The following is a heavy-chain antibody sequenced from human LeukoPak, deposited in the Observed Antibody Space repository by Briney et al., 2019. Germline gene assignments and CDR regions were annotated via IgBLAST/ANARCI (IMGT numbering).Heavy chain of an antibody. CDR1: GYTFTGYY. CDR3: AREESFSGGSQSLDY. CDR2: INPNTGDT. J-gene: IGHJ4*02. Sequence: ASVKVSCKASGYTFTGYYIHWVRQAPGQGLEWMAWINPNTGDTNYAQRFQGRVTMTRDTSVNTAYMELSRLRSDDTAVYFCAREESFSGGSQSLDYWGQGTPVTVSS. V-gene: IGHV1-2*02. D-gene: IGHD2-15*01.